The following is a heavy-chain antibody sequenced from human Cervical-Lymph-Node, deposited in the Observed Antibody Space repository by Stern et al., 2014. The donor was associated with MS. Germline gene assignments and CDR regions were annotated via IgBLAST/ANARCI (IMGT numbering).Heavy chain of an antibody. J-gene: IGHJ6*02. D-gene: IGHD1-1*01. CDR1: GYTFTNNW. CDR2: IYPDDSDI. Sequence: EVQLVQSGAEVKKPGESLKISCKGSGYTFTNNWIAWVRQMPGKGLEWMGIIYPDDSDIRYRPSLQGQVTISADKSISTAYLQWCSLKAADSAVYYCARHPPRRKWDDPNYGMDVWGQGTTVTVSS. V-gene: IGHV5-51*01. CDR3: ARHPPRRKWDDPNYGMDV.